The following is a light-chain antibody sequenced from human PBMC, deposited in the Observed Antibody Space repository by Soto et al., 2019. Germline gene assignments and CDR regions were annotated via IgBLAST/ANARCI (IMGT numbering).Light chain of an antibody. Sequence: QSALTQPPSVSGAPGQRVTISCTGSSSKIGAGYDVHWYQQLPGTAPKLLIYGNSNRPSGVPDRFSGSKSGTSASLAITGLQAEDEADYYCQSYDSSLSGYVFGTGTKVHRP. CDR1: SSKIGAGYD. CDR2: GNS. CDR3: QSYDSSLSGYV. J-gene: IGLJ1*01. V-gene: IGLV1-40*01.